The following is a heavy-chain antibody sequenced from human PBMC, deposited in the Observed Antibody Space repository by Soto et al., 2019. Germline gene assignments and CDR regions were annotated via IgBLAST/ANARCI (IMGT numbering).Heavy chain of an antibody. Sequence: ASVKVSCQASGYTFTSYTIHWVRQAPGQGPEWMGTIYAGNVNTGYSQKFQGRVTMTRNTSISTAYMELSSLRSEDTAVYYCARRGYSYGPIDYWGQGTLVTVSS. J-gene: IGHJ4*02. D-gene: IGHD5-18*01. CDR1: GYTFTSYT. CDR2: IYAGNVNT. CDR3: ARRGYSYGPIDY. V-gene: IGHV1-8*01.